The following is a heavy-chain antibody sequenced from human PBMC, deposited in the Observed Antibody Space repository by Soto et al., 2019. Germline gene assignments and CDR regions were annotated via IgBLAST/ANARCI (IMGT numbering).Heavy chain of an antibody. CDR1: GFTVSSNY. CDR3: ARSDYYGSESYYKQNDY. CDR2: IYSGGST. V-gene: IGHV3-53*04. D-gene: IGHD3-10*01. J-gene: IGHJ4*01. Sequence: PGGSLRLSCAASGFTVSSNYMSWVRQAPGKGLEWVSVIYSGGSTYYADSVKGRFTIPRHNSKNTLYLQMNSLRAEATAVYYCARSDYYGSESYYKQNDYWGQGTMVT.